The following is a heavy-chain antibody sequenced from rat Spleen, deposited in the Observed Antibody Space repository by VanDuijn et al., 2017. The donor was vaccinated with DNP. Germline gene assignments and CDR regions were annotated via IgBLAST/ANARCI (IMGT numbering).Heavy chain of an antibody. V-gene: IGHV3-3*01. CDR3: ARGLPHVDY. CDR1: GYSITSSYR. J-gene: IGHJ2*01. Sequence: EVQLQESGPGLVKPSQSLSLTCSVTGYSITSSYRWNWIRKFPGNKLEWMGYINSAGSTNYNPSLKSRISITRDTSKNQFFLQVNSVTTEDTATYYCARGLPHVDYWGQGVMVTVSS. CDR2: INSAGST. D-gene: IGHD1-4*01.